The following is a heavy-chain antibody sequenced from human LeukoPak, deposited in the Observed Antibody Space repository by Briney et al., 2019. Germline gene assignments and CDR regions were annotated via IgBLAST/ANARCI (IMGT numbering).Heavy chain of an antibody. CDR2: RHYSGKT. V-gene: IGHV4-59*11. D-gene: IGHD3-22*01. CDR1: GGSIRGHY. Sequence: SETLSLTCTVSGGSIRGHYWSWIRQPPGKGLEWIGYRHYSGKTYYSSSLRSRVTISVDTSKNHFSLKLTSMIAADTAVYYCVRLLDNDSSGDPDTFDMWGQGTMVTVSS. CDR3: VRLLDNDSSGDPDTFDM. J-gene: IGHJ3*02.